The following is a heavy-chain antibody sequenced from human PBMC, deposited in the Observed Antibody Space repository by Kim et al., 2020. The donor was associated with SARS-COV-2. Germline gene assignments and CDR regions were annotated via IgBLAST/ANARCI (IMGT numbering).Heavy chain of an antibody. Sequence: GGSLRLSCVASGFTFDTYAMSWVRQAPGKGREWVSVISGNGINKFYADSVRGRFTISRDNSENTLYLQMNSLRDEDTALYYCAKVVVMDGYNYYYYYGMDVWGQGTAVTVSS. D-gene: IGHD3-22*01. CDR1: GFTFDTYA. J-gene: IGHJ6*02. V-gene: IGHV3-23*01. CDR3: AKVVVMDGYNYYYYYGMDV. CDR2: ISGNGINK.